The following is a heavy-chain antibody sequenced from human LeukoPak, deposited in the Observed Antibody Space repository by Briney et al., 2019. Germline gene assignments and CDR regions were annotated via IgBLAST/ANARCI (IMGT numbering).Heavy chain of an antibody. CDR3: ASLGATVTNWHAFDI. D-gene: IGHD4-17*01. CDR1: GYSFNSYW. V-gene: IGHV5-51*01. Sequence: GESLKISCKGSGYSFNSYWIGWVRQMPGKGLKWMGIIYPGDSDARYSPSFQGQVTISADKSISTAYLQWSSLKASDTAMYYCASLGATVTNWHAFDIWGQGTMVTVSS. CDR2: IYPGDSDA. J-gene: IGHJ3*02.